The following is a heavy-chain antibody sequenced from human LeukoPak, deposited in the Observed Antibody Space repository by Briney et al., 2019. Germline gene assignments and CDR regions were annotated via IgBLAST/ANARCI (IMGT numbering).Heavy chain of an antibody. CDR1: GFTFSSYA. Sequence: GGSLRLSCAASGFTFSSYAMSWVRQAPGKGLEWVSTISGRGDSTYYADSVKGRFTISRDNSKNTLYLQMNSLRLDDTAVYYCARGYCSSTSCYGDAFDIWGQGTMVTVSS. CDR2: ISGRGDST. V-gene: IGHV3-23*01. CDR3: ARGYCSSTSCYGDAFDI. D-gene: IGHD2-2*01. J-gene: IGHJ3*02.